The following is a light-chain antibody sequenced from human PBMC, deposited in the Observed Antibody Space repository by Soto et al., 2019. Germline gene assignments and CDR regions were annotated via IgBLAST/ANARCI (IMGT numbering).Light chain of an antibody. CDR3: QQYNNWPPWT. CDR2: DAS. Sequence: EVVMTQSPATLSVSPGERATLSCRASQSVSSNLAWYQQKPGQAPRLLIYDASTRATGIPARFSGSGSGTDFTLTISSLQSEDFAVYYCQQYNNWPPWTFGQGTKVEI. V-gene: IGKV3-15*01. CDR1: QSVSSN. J-gene: IGKJ1*01.